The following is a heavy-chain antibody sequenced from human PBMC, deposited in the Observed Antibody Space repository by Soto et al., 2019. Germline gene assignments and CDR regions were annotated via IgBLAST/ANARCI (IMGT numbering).Heavy chain of an antibody. CDR3: ARGPYFFDILTGYYNVNYYYGMDV. J-gene: IGHJ6*02. Sequence: TSETLSLTCAISGGSISGTNYWSWVRQPPGKGLEWIGDIFHSGGTNYNPSLKSRVTISVDTSKNQFSLKLSSVTAADTAVYYCARGPYFFDILTGYYNVNYYYGMDVWGQGTTVTVSS. V-gene: IGHV4-4*02. CDR2: IFHSGGT. CDR1: GGSISGTNY. D-gene: IGHD3-9*01.